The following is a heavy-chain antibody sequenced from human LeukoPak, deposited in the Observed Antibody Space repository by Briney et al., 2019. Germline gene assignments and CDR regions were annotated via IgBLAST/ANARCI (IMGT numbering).Heavy chain of an antibody. CDR1: GFTFSSYA. J-gene: IGHJ4*02. Sequence: GGSLRLSCAASGFTFSSYAMSWVRQAPGKGLEWVANINRDGIEKKYVDSVKGRFTISRDLSKNTLFLQMDSLKAEDTGVYYCASGRTNFRSSDSWGQGTLVTVSS. D-gene: IGHD1-1*01. CDR2: INRDGIEK. CDR3: ASGRTNFRSSDS. V-gene: IGHV3-7*03.